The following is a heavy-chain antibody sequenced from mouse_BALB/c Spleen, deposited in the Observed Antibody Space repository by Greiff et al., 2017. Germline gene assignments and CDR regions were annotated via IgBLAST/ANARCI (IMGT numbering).Heavy chain of an antibody. Sequence: EVMLVESGGGLVQPGGSLRLSCATSGFTFTDYYMSWVRQPPGKALEWLGFIRNKANGYTTEYSASVKGRFTISRDNSQSILYLQMNTLRAEDSATYYCARDRYENAMGYWGQGTSVTVSS. CDR2: IRNKANGYTT. D-gene: IGHD2-14*01. J-gene: IGHJ4*01. CDR1: GFTFTDYY. CDR3: ARDRYENAMGY. V-gene: IGHV7-3*02.